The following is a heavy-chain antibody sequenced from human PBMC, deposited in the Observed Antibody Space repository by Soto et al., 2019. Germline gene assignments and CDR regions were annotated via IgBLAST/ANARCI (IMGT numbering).Heavy chain of an antibody. CDR1: GFTFSSYW. D-gene: IGHD3-3*01. J-gene: IGHJ6*02. CDR3: ARESLPPYYDFWSGKHYYYYYGMDV. V-gene: IGHV3-7*03. Sequence: PGGSLRLSCAASGFTFSSYWMSWVRQAPGKGLEWVANIKQDGSEKYYVDSVKGRFTIPRDNAKNSLYLQMNSLRAEDTAVYYCARESLPPYYDFWSGKHYYYYYGMDVWGQGTTVTVSS. CDR2: IKQDGSEK.